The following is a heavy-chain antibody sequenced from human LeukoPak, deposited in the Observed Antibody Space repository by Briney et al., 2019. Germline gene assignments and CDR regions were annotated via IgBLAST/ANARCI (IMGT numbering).Heavy chain of an antibody. CDR1: GFMFNTYP. CDR2: ISGSGGST. J-gene: IGHJ4*02. D-gene: IGHD2/OR15-2a*01. V-gene: IGHV3-23*01. Sequence: GGSLRLSCAASGFMFNTYPMNWVRQAPGKGLEWVSTISGSGGSTYYVDSVKGRFTISRDNSKNTLYLQMNRLRADDTAIYYCAKERTQTTSFDYWGQGTLVTVSS. CDR3: AKERTQTTSFDY.